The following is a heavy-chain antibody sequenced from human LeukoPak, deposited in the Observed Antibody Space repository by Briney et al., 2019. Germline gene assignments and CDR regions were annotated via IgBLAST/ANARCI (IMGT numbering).Heavy chain of an antibody. CDR2: ISGSGGSGTST. CDR3: AKSSSWTYHYLDY. CDR1: GFTFSSYA. D-gene: IGHD6-13*01. Sequence: GGSLRLSCAASGFTFSSYAMSWVRQAPGKGLEWVSSISGSGGSGTSTYYADSVKGRFTISRDNSMNTLSLQMNSLRAEDTALYYCAKSSSWTYHYLDYWGQGALVTVSS. V-gene: IGHV3-23*01. J-gene: IGHJ4*02.